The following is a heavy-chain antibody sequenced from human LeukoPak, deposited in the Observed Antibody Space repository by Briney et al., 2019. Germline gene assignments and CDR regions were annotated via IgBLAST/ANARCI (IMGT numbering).Heavy chain of an antibody. CDR3: ARDRLGLYSSGWYGEFDY. J-gene: IGHJ4*02. V-gene: IGHV4-59*01. D-gene: IGHD6-19*01. Sequence: SETLSLTCTVSGGSISSYYWSWIRQPPGKGLEWIGYIYYSGSTNYNPSLKSRVTMSADTSKNQFSLKLSSVTAADTAVYYCARDRLGLYSSGWYGEFDYWGQGTLVTVSS. CDR2: IYYSGST. CDR1: GGSISSYY.